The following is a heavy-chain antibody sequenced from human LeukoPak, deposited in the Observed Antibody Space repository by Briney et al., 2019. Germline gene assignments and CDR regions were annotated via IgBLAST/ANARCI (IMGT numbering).Heavy chain of an antibody. D-gene: IGHD2-2*01. CDR2: ISSGSSAI. CDR3: ARSGYCSSTSCYYYYYMEV. J-gene: IGHJ6*03. V-gene: IGHV3-48*01. CDR1: GFTFSTYS. Sequence: GGSLRLSCAASGFTFSTYSMNWVRQAQGKGLEGVSYISSGSSAIYYADSVKGRFTISRDNVKNSLYLQMNSLRAEDTAVYYCARSGYCSSTSCYYYYYMEVWGKGTTVTVSS.